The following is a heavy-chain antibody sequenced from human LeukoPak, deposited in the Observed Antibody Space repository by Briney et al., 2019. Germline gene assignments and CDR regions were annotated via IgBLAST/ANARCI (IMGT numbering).Heavy chain of an antibody. D-gene: IGHD3-22*01. CDR1: GFTFSTYA. CDR3: AKEYYYDSSGPYYFDY. J-gene: IGHJ4*02. CDR2: ISGSDSGT. Sequence: GGSLRLSCEASGFTFSTYAMSWVRQPPGKGLQWVSGISGSDSGTYYTDSVKGRFTISRDNSKNTLYLQINSLRAEDTAVYYCAKEYYYDSSGPYYFDYWGQGTLVTVSS. V-gene: IGHV3-23*01.